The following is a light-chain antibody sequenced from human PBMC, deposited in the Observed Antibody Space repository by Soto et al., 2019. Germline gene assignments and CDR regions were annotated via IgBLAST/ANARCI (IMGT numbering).Light chain of an antibody. Sequence: VLTHSRSTLSLSLWERATLSCRASQSVSILVAWYQQKPGQAPRLLIHGATTRATGIPARFSGSGSGTDFSLTINGLQSEDFAVYYCQQYNNWPQTFGQGTKVDIK. J-gene: IGKJ1*01. CDR3: QQYNNWPQT. V-gene: IGKV3-15*01. CDR2: GAT. CDR1: QSVSIL.